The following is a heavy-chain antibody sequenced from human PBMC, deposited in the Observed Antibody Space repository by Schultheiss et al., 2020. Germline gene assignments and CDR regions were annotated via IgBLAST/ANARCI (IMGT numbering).Heavy chain of an antibody. CDR1: GGSISSYY. CDR2: IYYSGST. CDR3: ARGNSSSWYYYYYGMDV. D-gene: IGHD6-13*01. V-gene: IGHV4-59*01. Sequence: SQTLSLTCTVSGGSISSYYWSWIRQPPGKGLEWIGYIYYSGSTNYNPSLKSRVTISVDTSKNQFSLKLSSVTAADTAVYYCARGNSSSWYYYYYGMDVWGQGTTVTVSS. J-gene: IGHJ6*02.